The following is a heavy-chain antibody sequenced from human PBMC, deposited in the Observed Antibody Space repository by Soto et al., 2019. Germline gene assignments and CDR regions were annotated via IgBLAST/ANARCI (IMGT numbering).Heavy chain of an antibody. CDR2: ISGSGGST. CDR3: AKAPGGYSGGWYPNWFAP. Sequence: GGSLRLSCAASGFTFSSYAMSWVRQAPGKGLEWVSAISGSGGSTYYADSVKGRFTISRDNSKNTLYLQMNSLRAEDTAVYYCAKAPGGYSGGWYPNWFAPWGQGTLVTVSS. CDR1: GFTFSSYA. J-gene: IGHJ5*02. V-gene: IGHV3-23*01. D-gene: IGHD6-19*01.